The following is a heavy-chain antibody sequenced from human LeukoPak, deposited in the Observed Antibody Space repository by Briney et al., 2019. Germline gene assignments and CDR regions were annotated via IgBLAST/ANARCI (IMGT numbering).Heavy chain of an antibody. D-gene: IGHD6-6*01. CDR1: GYTFTSYG. V-gene: IGHV1-18*01. Sequence: GASVKVSCKASGYTFTSYGISWVRQAPGQGLEWMGWISAYNGNTNYAQKLQGRVTMTTDTSTSTAYMELRSLRSDDTAVYYCAREFSGVGSSSADYYYYMDVWGKGTTVTVSS. J-gene: IGHJ6*03. CDR2: ISAYNGNT. CDR3: AREFSGVGSSSADYYYYMDV.